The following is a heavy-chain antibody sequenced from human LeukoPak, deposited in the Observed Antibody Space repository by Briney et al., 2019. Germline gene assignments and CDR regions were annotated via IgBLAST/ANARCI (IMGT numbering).Heavy chain of an antibody. CDR3: AKGVLRSGSSSWYGSAFDI. J-gene: IGHJ3*02. CDR2: IGTAGDT. Sequence: GGSLRLSCAASGFTFSSYDMHWVRQATGKGLEWVSAIGTAGDTYYPGSVKGRFTISRDNSKNTLYLQMNSLRAEDTAVYYCAKGVLRSGSSSWYGSAFDIWGQGTMVTVSS. V-gene: IGHV3-13*01. D-gene: IGHD6-13*01. CDR1: GFTFSSYD.